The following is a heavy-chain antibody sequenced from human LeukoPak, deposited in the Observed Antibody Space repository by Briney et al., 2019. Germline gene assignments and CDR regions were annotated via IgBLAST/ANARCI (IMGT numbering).Heavy chain of an antibody. CDR3: ARSFVAGVGWYYGMDV. J-gene: IGHJ6*02. CDR1: GYAFTSYS. Sequence: GESLKISCKASGYAFTSYSIGWVRQLPGKGLECMGIIYPHDSETRYSPSFRGQVIISADRSINTAYLQWSSLKASDTAMYYCARSFVAGVGWYYGMDVWGQGTTVTVSS. V-gene: IGHV5-51*01. CDR2: IYPHDSET. D-gene: IGHD6-19*01.